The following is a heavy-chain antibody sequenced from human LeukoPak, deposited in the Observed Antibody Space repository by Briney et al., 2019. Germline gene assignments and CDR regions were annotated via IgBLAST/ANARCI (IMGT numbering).Heavy chain of an antibody. CDR1: GGSISSGGYS. V-gene: IGHV4-30-2*01. CDR3: ARAIFDRAEYYLDY. Sequence: PSQTLSLTCAVSGGSISSGGYSWSWIRQPPGKGLEWIGYIYHSGSTYYNPSLKSRVTISVDRSKNQFSLKLSSVTAADTAVYYCARAIFDRAEYYLDYWGQGTLVTVSS. CDR2: IYHSGST. D-gene: IGHD2-21*01. J-gene: IGHJ4*02.